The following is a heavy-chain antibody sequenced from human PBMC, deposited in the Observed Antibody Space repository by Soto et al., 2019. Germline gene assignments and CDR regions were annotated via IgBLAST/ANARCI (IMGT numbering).Heavy chain of an antibody. J-gene: IGHJ4*02. V-gene: IGHV4-4*02. CDR3: AIYGSGSYYPTTFDY. CDR2: IYHSGST. CDR1: GGSISSSNW. Sequence: PSETLSLTCAVSGGSISSSNWWSWVRQPPGKGLEWIGEIYHSGSTYYNPSLKSRVTISVDTSQDQFSLKLSSVTAADTAVYFCAIYGSGSYYPTTFDYWGQGALVTGSS. D-gene: IGHD3-10*01.